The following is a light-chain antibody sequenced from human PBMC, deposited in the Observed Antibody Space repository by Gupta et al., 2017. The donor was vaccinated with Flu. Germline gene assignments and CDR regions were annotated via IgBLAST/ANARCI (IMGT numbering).Light chain of an antibody. CDR3: QQYYTTPWT. CDR2: WAS. J-gene: IGKJ1*01. Sequence: DLGMNQSQDLLAVSLGERATNNCRSSQTVLYSSNNRNYLAWFQQKPGQPPKLLIYWASTRESGVPDRFSGSGSGADFTLSISSLQAEDVAVYYCQQYYTTPWTFGQGTKVEIK. V-gene: IGKV4-1*01. CDR1: QTVLYSSNNRNY.